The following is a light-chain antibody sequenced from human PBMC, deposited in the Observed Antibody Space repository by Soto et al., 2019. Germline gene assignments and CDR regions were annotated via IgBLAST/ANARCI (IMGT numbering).Light chain of an antibody. CDR3: QQYDNLPLT. CDR1: ESIRNW. J-gene: IGKJ4*01. CDR2: DAS. V-gene: IGKV1-33*01. Sequence: DIQMTQSPSTLSASVGDRVTITCRASESIRNWLAWYQVKPGKAPKLIIYDASILEPGVPARFRGSGSGTDFSFTIGDLQPEDIATYYCQQYDNLPLTFGGGTKVQIK.